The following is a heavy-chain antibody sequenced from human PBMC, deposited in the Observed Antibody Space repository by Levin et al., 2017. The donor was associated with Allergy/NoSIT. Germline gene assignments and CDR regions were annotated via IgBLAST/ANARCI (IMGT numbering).Heavy chain of an antibody. V-gene: IGHV2-5*02. J-gene: IGHJ4*02. CDR2: IYWDDEK. CDR1: GFSLSTIGVR. Sequence: SGPTLVKPTQTLTLTCTFSGFSLSTIGVRVGWIRQPPGKALEWLALIYWDDEKRYSPSLKSRVTITKDTSKNQVVLTMTNMDPVDTGTYYCAHPRGSGYQFDYWGQGTLVTVSS. CDR3: AHPRGSGYQFDY. D-gene: IGHD3-3*01.